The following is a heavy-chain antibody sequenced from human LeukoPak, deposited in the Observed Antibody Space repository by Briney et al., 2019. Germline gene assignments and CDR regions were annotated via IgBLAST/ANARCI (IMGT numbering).Heavy chain of an antibody. CDR1: GYTFTSYG. CDR3: VRDDIVVGQGWFDP. CDR2: ISAYNGNT. Sequence: GASVKVSCKASGYTFTSYGISWVRQAPGQGLEWMGWISAYNGNTNYAQKLQGRVTMTTDTSTSTAYMELRSLRSDDTAVYYCVRDDIVVGQGWFDPWGQGTLVTVSS. V-gene: IGHV1-18*04. D-gene: IGHD2-2*01. J-gene: IGHJ5*02.